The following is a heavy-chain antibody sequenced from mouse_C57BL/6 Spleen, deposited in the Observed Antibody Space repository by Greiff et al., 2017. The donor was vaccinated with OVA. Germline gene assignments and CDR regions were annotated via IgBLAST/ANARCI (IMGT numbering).Heavy chain of an antibody. Sequence: DVQLQESGPGLVKPSQSLSLTCSVTGYSITSGYYWNWIRQFPGNKLEWMGYISYDGSNNYNPSLKNRISITRDTSKNQFFLKLNSVTTEDTATYYCVREVLYYAMDYWGQGTSVTVSS. CDR1: GYSITSGYY. CDR2: ISYDGSN. V-gene: IGHV3-6*01. CDR3: VREVLYYAMDY. J-gene: IGHJ4*01.